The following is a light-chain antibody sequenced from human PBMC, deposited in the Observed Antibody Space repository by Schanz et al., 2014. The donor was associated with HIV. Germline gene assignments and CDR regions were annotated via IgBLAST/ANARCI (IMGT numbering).Light chain of an antibody. Sequence: ENVMTQSPATLSVSPGERATLSCRASQNVNSNLAWYQLKPGQAPRLLIYGASSRAAGIPDRFSGTGSGTDFTLTISSLEPEDFAVYYCQYFGNSGGTFGGGTKVEIK. CDR2: GAS. CDR1: QNVNSN. CDR3: QYFGNSGGT. J-gene: IGKJ4*01. V-gene: IGKV3-20*01.